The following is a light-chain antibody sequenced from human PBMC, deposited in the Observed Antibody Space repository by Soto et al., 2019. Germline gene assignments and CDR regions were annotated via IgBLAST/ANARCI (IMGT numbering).Light chain of an antibody. CDR1: QSVSSN. CDR2: GAS. V-gene: IGKV3-15*01. J-gene: IGKJ4*01. Sequence: EIVMTQSPATMSVSPLERATLSCRPSQSVSSNLAWYQQKPGQAPRLLIYGASTRATGIPARFSGSGSGTEFTLTISSLQSEDFAVYYCQQYNNWPLLTFGGGTKVDIK. CDR3: QQYNNWPLLT.